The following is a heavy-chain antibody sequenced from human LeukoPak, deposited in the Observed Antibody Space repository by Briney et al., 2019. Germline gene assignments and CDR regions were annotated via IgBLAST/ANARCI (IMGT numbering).Heavy chain of an antibody. CDR1: GGSISSSSYY. Sequence: SETLSLTCTVSGGSISSSSYYWGWIRQPPGKGLEWIGSIYYSGSTYYNPSLKSRVTISVDTSKNQFSLKLSSVTAADTAVYYCARTIWYSSPRSDWLDPWGQGTLVTVSS. D-gene: IGHD6-13*01. J-gene: IGHJ5*02. V-gene: IGHV4-39*01. CDR2: IYYSGST. CDR3: ARTIWYSSPRSDWLDP.